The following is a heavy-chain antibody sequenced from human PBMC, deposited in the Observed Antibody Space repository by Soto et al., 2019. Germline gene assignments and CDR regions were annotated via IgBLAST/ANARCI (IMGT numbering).Heavy chain of an antibody. V-gene: IGHV1-3*01. J-gene: IGHJ4*02. Sequence: QVQLVQSGAEVKKPGASVKVSCKASGYTFTSYAMHWVRQAPGQRLEWMGWINAGNGNTKYSQKFQGRVTITRDTSASTAYMELSSLRSEDTAVYYCARDWVELGFSSWYHYWGQGTLVTVSS. CDR2: INAGNGNT. CDR1: GYTFTSYA. CDR3: ARDWVELGFSSWYHY. D-gene: IGHD6-13*01.